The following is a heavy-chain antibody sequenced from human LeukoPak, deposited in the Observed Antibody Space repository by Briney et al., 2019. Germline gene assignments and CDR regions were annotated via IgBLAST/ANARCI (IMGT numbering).Heavy chain of an antibody. CDR2: IYHSGSA. Sequence: SGTLSLTCAVSGGSISSSNWWSWVRQPPGKGLEWIGEIYHSGSANYNPSLKSRVTISVDKSENQFSLKLSSVTAADTAVYYCARVIGYCSSTSCFGYFDYWGQGTLVTVSS. V-gene: IGHV4-4*02. CDR1: GGSISSSNW. J-gene: IGHJ4*02. CDR3: ARVIGYCSSTSCFGYFDY. D-gene: IGHD2-2*01.